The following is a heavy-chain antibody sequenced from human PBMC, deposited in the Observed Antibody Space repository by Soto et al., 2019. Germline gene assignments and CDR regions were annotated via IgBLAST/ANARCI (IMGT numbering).Heavy chain of an antibody. Sequence: PSETLSLTCTVSGGSISGGGYFCSCFRQRPGKGLEWIGYIYYSGSTYYNPSLKSRVTISVDTSKNQFSLKVSSVTAADTAGYYCARSYGSGSYYAGIGYCCLATPGTISS. CDR1: GGSISGGGYF. D-gene: IGHD3-10*01. V-gene: IGHV4-31*03. CDR2: IYYSGST. CDR3: ARSYGSGSYYAGIGY. J-gene: IGHJ4*02.